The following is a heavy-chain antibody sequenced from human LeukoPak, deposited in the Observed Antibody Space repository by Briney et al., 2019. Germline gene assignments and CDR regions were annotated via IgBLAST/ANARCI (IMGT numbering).Heavy chain of an antibody. J-gene: IGHJ3*02. CDR3: ARVKDPAYPGAFDI. CDR2: ISSSSYI. Sequence: GGSLRLSCAASGFTFSTYNMNWVRQAPGKGREWDSSISSSSYIYYADSVKGRFTISRDNAKNSLYLQMNSLRAEDTAVYYCARVKDPAYPGAFDIWGQGTRVTVSS. V-gene: IGHV3-21*01. CDR1: GFTFSTYN.